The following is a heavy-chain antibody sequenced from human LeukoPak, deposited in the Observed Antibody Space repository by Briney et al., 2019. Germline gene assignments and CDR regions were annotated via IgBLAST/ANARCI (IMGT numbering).Heavy chain of an antibody. Sequence: SETLSLTCTVSGGSISSYYWSWIRQPPGKGLEWIRYIYYSGSTNYNPSLKSRVTISVDTSKNQFSLKLSSVTAADTAVYYCARGEVWGSYRFDYWGQGTLVTVSS. J-gene: IGHJ4*02. CDR3: ARGEVWGSYRFDY. D-gene: IGHD3-16*02. V-gene: IGHV4-59*01. CDR2: IYYSGST. CDR1: GGSISSYY.